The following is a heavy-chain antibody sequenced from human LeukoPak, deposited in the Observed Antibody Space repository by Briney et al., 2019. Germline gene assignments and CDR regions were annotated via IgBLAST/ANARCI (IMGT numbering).Heavy chain of an antibody. V-gene: IGHV1-2*06. CDR2: INPNSGGT. J-gene: IGHJ4*02. D-gene: IGHD3-10*01. Sequence: GASVKVSCKASGYTFTSYYMHWVRQAPGQGLEWMGRINPNSGGTNYAQKFQGRVTMTRDTSISTAYMELSRLRSDDTAVYYCATHWFGGPTVDYWGQGTLVTVSS. CDR1: GYTFTSYY. CDR3: ATHWFGGPTVDY.